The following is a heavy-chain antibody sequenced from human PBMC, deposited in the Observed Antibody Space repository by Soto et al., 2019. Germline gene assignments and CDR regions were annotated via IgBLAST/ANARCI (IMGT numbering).Heavy chain of an antibody. V-gene: IGHV3-7*01. CDR2: IKQDGSEK. J-gene: IGHJ6*02. CDR3: ARLLGRSYSFRHHYALDV. CDR1: GFTFSSYW. D-gene: IGHD3-16*01. Sequence: GGSLRLSCAASGFTFSSYWMSWVRQAPGKGLEWVANIKQDGSEKYYVDSVKGRFTISRDNAKNSLYLQMNSLRAEDTAVYYCARLLGRSYSFRHHYALDVWGQGTAVTVSS.